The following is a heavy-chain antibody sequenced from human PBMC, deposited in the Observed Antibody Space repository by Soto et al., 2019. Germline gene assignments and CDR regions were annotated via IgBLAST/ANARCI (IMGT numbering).Heavy chain of an antibody. D-gene: IGHD6-13*01. CDR1: GFTFSSYG. Sequence: QVQLVESGGGVVQPGRSLRLSCAASGFTFSSYGMHWVRQAPGKGLEWVAVISYDGSNKYYADSVKGRFTISRDNSKNTLYLQMNSLRAEDTAVYYCAKDSGIAAALFGYWGQGTLVTVSS. J-gene: IGHJ4*02. CDR3: AKDSGIAAALFGY. V-gene: IGHV3-30*18. CDR2: ISYDGSNK.